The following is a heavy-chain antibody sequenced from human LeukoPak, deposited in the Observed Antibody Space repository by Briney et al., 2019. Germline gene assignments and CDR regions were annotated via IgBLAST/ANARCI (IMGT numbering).Heavy chain of an antibody. CDR3: AGRLGYCSSTSCFNWFDP. CDR1: GYTFTSYD. CDR2: MNPNSGNT. D-gene: IGHD2-2*01. Sequence: GASVKVSCKASGYTFTSYDINWMRQATGQGLEWMGWMNPNSGNTGYAQKFQGRVTMTRNTSISTAYMELSSLRSEDTAVYYCAGRLGYCSSTSCFNWFDPWGQGTLVTVSS. J-gene: IGHJ5*02. V-gene: IGHV1-8*01.